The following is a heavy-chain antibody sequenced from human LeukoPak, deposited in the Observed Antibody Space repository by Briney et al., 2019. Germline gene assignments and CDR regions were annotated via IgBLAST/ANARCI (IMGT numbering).Heavy chain of an antibody. V-gene: IGHV4-39*01. CDR2: MYKSGSI. CDR3: ARQQRYYYGSGPDY. CDR1: GGSISSSNYY. J-gene: IGHJ4*02. D-gene: IGHD3-10*01. Sequence: PSETLSLTCTVSGGSISSSNYYWGWIRQPPGRGLEWVGNMYKSGSIYYNPSLKSRVTISVDTSKNQFSLKLSSVTAADTAVYYCARQQRYYYGSGPDYWGQGTLVTVSS.